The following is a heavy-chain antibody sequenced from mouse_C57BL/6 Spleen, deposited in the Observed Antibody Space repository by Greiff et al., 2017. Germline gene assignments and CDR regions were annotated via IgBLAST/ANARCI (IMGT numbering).Heavy chain of an antibody. D-gene: IGHD3-2*02. CDR3: ADSSGYVAMDY. V-gene: IGHV1-80*01. J-gene: IGHJ4*01. Sequence: VQLKESGAELVKPGASVKISCKASGYAFSSYWMNWVKQRPGKGLEWIGQIYPGDGDTNYNGKFKGKATLTADKSSSTAYMQLSSLTSEDSAVYFCADSSGYVAMDYWGQGTSVTVSS. CDR1: GYAFSSYW. CDR2: IYPGDGDT.